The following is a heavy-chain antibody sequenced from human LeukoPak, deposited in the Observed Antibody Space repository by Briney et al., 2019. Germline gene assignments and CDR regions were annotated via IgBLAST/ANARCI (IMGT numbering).Heavy chain of an antibody. V-gene: IGHV4-4*09. J-gene: IGHJ5*02. D-gene: IGHD6-6*01. CDR1: GGSISSYY. CDR2: IYISGST. Sequence: SETLSLTCTVSGGSISSYYWSWIRQPPGKGLEWIGYIYISGSTNYNPSLKSRVTISVDTSKNQFSLKLSSVTAADTAVYYCARREYSSSSVGWFDPWGQGTLVTVSS. CDR3: ARREYSSSSVGWFDP.